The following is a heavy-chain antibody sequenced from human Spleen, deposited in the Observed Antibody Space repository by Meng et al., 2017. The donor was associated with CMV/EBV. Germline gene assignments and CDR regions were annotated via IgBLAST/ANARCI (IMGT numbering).Heavy chain of an antibody. Sequence: GGSLRLSCVVFGFTFSRFSMNWVRQAPGKGLDWVSSISSSTSHTDHADSVKGRFTISRDNAQNSLYLQMNSLRAEDTAVYYCAREWALSGSYFFDHWGQGTLVTVSS. CDR2: ISSSTSHT. J-gene: IGHJ4*02. V-gene: IGHV3-21*01. CDR1: GFTFSRFS. D-gene: IGHD1-26*01. CDR3: AREWALSGSYFFDH.